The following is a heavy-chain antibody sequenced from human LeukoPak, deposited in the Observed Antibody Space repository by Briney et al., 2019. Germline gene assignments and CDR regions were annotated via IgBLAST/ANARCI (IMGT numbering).Heavy chain of an antibody. Sequence: GDSLKISCKAPGYSFSTSWIGWVPQIPGKGLEWMRIIQPGDSDTRYSPSFQGHVTISADKSISTAYLEWTSLRAADTGIYYCARHATPLRTGGERFYYYGMDVWGQGTTVTVSS. CDR3: ARHATPLRTGGERFYYYGMDV. J-gene: IGHJ6*02. CDR1: GYSFSTSW. D-gene: IGHD3-10*01. CDR2: IQPGDSDT. V-gene: IGHV5-51*01.